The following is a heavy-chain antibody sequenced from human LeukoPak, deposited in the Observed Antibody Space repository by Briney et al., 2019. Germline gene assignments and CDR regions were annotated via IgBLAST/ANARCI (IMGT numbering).Heavy chain of an antibody. D-gene: IGHD2-15*01. CDR1: GFSFSNHW. CDR2: INLDGTDK. V-gene: IGHV3-7*01. CDR3: VRNGGSLDY. J-gene: IGHJ4*02. Sequence: GRSLRLSCAASGFSFSNHWMSWVRQAPGKGLEWVASINLDGTDKYYVDAVKGRFTISRDNAKNSLFLEMNSLRATDTAVYYCVRNGGSLDYWGQGTLVTVSS.